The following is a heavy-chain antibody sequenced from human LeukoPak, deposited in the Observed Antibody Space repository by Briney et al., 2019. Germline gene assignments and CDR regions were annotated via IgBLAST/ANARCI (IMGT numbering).Heavy chain of an antibody. J-gene: IGHJ4*02. V-gene: IGHV3-30*18. D-gene: IGHD3-3*01. CDR2: ISYDGSNK. CDR3: AKEGFFD. Sequence: GRSLRLSCAASGFTFSSYGMHWVRQAPGKGLEWVAVISYDGSNKYYADSVEGRFTISRDNSKNTLYLQMNSLRAEDTAVYYCAKEGFFDWGQGTLVTVSS. CDR1: GFTFSSYG.